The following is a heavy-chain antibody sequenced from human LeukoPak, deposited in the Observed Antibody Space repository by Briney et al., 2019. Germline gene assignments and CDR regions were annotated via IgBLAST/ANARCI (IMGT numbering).Heavy chain of an antibody. CDR2: ISGSGGST. V-gene: IGHV3-23*01. CDR1: GFTFSSYA. Sequence: GGSLRLSCAASGFTFSSYAMSWVRQAPGKGLEWVSAISGSGGSTYYADSVKGRFTISRDNSKNTLYLQMNSLRAEDTAVYYCAAGRQGWFGELFNRFDYWGQGTLVTVSS. J-gene: IGHJ4*02. D-gene: IGHD3-10*01. CDR3: AAGRQGWFGELFNRFDY.